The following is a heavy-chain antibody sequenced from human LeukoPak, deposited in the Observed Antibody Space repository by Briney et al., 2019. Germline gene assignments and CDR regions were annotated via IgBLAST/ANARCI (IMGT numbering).Heavy chain of an antibody. CDR3: ARGPPTDYYDSSGFYYVLDY. CDR1: GGSFSDYC. Sequence: SETLSLTCAVYGGSFSDYCWRWLRQPPGKGLEWIGEINHNGSTNYNPSLKSRVTISVDTSKKQFSLNLSSVTAADTAVYFCARGPPTDYYDSSGFYYVLDYWGQGTLVTVSS. J-gene: IGHJ4*02. CDR2: INHNGST. V-gene: IGHV4-34*01. D-gene: IGHD3-22*01.